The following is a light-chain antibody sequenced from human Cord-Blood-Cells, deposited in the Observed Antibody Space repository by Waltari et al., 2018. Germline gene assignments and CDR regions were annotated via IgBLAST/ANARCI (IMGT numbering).Light chain of an antibody. Sequence: SALTQPASVSGSPGQSITIPCTGTSSDVGSSHRVSWYQQHPGKAPKLMIYEVSKRPSGVSNRFSGSKSGNTASLTISGLQAEDEADYYCCSYAGSSNWVFGGGTKLTVL. CDR3: CSYAGSSNWV. CDR1: SSDVGSSHR. CDR2: EVS. J-gene: IGLJ3*02. V-gene: IGLV2-23*02.